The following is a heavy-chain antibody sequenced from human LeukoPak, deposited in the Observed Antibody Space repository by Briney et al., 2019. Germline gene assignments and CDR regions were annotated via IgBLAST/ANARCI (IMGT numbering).Heavy chain of an antibody. CDR2: IYYSGST. CDR3: ARYLGYCSSTSCYFYFDY. CDR1: GGSISSSSYY. J-gene: IGHJ4*02. Sequence: SETLSLTCTVSGGSISSSSYYWGWIRQPPGKGLEWIGSIYYSGSTYYNPSLKSRVTISVDTPKNQFSLKLSSVTAADTAVYYCARYLGYCSSTSCYFYFDYWGQGTLVTVPS. D-gene: IGHD2-2*01. V-gene: IGHV4-39*01.